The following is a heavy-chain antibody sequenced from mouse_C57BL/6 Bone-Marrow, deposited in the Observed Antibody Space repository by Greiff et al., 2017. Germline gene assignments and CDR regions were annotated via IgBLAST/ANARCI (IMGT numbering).Heavy chain of an antibody. J-gene: IGHJ4*01. Sequence: VQLQQPGAELVMPGASVKLSCKASGYTFTSYWMHWVKQRPGQGLEWIGEIDPSDSYTNYNQNFKGKSTLTVDKSSSTAYMQLSSLTSEDPAVYYCASHGDGYYYALDYWGQGTSVTVSS. CDR2: IDPSDSYT. V-gene: IGHV1-69*01. D-gene: IGHD1-2*01. CDR1: GYTFTSYW. CDR3: ASHGDGYYYALDY.